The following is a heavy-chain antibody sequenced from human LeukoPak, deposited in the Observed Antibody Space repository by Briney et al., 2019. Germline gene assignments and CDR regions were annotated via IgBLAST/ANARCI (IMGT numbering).Heavy chain of an antibody. J-gene: IGHJ2*01. CDR3: ARLYDTSGYFYWYFDL. CDR1: GGSISRSSYY. D-gene: IGHD3-22*01. V-gene: IGHV4-39*01. CDR2: IYYSGST. Sequence: SETLSLTCTVSGGSISRSSYYWVWIRQPPGKGLEWIGSIYYSGSTYYNPSLKSRVTISVDTFKNQFSLKLSSVTAADTAVYYCARLYDTSGYFYWYFDLWGRGTLVTVSS.